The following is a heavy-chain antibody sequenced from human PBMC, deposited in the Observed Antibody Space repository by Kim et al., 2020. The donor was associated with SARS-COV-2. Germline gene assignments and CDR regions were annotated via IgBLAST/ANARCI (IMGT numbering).Heavy chain of an antibody. J-gene: IGHJ4*02. CDR2: INSDGSST. CDR1: GFTFSSYW. Sequence: GGSLRLSCAASGFTFSSYWMHWVHQAPGKGLVWVSRINSDGSSTSYADSVKGRFTISRDNAKNTLYLQMNSLRAEDTAVYYCARAGGSYPLDYWGQGTLVTVSS. CDR3: ARAGGSYPLDY. D-gene: IGHD1-26*01. V-gene: IGHV3-74*01.